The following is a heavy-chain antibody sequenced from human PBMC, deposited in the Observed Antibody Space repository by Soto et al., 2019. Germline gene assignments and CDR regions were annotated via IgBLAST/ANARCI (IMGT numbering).Heavy chain of an antibody. CDR1: GFTVDNNY. V-gene: IGHV3-53*02. CDR2: IYPGYST. D-gene: IGHD6-13*01. J-gene: IGHJ4*02. CDR3: ARAGTSSSWNYFNY. Sequence: EVQLVETGGGLIQPGGSLRLSCAASGFTVDNNYMSWVRQAPGKGLEWVSIIYPGYSTYYADSVKGRFTISRDNSKNTLYLQMNSLRAEDTAVYYCARAGTSSSWNYFNYWGQVTLVTVSS.